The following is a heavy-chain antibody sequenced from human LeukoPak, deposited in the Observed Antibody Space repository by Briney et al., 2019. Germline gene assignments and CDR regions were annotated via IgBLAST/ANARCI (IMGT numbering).Heavy chain of an antibody. CDR2: INSDGSST. CDR3: ARDGRSGGSCYSKQAYYYYGMDV. V-gene: IGHV3-74*01. J-gene: IGHJ6*02. D-gene: IGHD2-15*01. Sequence: PGGSLRLSCAASGFTFSSYWMHWVRQAPGKGLVWVSRINSDGSSTSYADSVKGRFTISRDNAKNTLYLQMNSLRAEDTAVYYCARDGRSGGSCYSKQAYYYYGMDVWGQGTTVTVSS. CDR1: GFTFSSYW.